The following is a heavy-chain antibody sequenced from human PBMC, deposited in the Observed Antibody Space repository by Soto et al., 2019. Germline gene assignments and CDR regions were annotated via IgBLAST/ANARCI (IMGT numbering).Heavy chain of an antibody. CDR3: AREGPPDIAWFDP. D-gene: IGHD2-15*01. Sequence: QVQLVQSGAEGKKPGSSVKVSCKASGGTFSISTISWVRQAPGQGLEWLGGSANSAQKFQGRLTVTADESTSTVYLELSSLTSEDTAVYYCAREGPPDIAWFDPWGQGTLVSVAS. CDR1: GGTFSIST. CDR2: GSA. V-gene: IGHV1-69*01. J-gene: IGHJ5*02.